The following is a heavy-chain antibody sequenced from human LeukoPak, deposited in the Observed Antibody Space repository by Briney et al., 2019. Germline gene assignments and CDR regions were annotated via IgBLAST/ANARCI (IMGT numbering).Heavy chain of an antibody. Sequence: YPSETLSLTCTVSGYSISGGYYWGWIRQPPGKGLEWIGNIYPTGTTYYNPSLKSRATISIDTSKNQFSLKLSSVTAADTAVYYCARDFKDDTVVVPAADYWGQGTLVTVSS. CDR3: ARDFKDDTVVVPAADY. J-gene: IGHJ4*02. CDR2: IYPTGTT. V-gene: IGHV4-38-2*02. CDR1: GYSISGGYY. D-gene: IGHD2-2*01.